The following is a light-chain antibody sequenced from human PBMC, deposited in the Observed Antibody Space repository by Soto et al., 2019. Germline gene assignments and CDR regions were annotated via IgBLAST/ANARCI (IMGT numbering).Light chain of an antibody. V-gene: IGKV1-9*01. CDR2: AAS. CDR3: QQYNTFLT. Sequence: IRLTQSPSSLSASVGDRVTITCRASQDIAIYLAWYQQKPGEAPKLLIYAASTLYGGVPSRFSGSGSGTEFTLTISSLQPDDSATYYCQQYNTFLTFGGRTKVDIK. CDR1: QDIAIY. J-gene: IGKJ4*01.